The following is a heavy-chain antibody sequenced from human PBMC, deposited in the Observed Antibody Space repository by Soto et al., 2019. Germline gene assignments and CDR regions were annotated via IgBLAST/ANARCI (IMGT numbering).Heavy chain of an antibody. Sequence: GASVKVSCKASGGAFSSYAMSWVGQAPGQGLEWMGGIIPIFGTANYAQNFQGRVTITADKSTSTAYMELSSLRSEDTAVYYCARGSRTTSGYYYSGMHVWRQGNTVNVS. D-gene: IGHD4-17*01. CDR1: GGAFSSYA. CDR2: IIPIFGTA. J-gene: IGHJ6*02. CDR3: ARGSRTTSGYYYSGMHV. V-gene: IGHV1-69*06.